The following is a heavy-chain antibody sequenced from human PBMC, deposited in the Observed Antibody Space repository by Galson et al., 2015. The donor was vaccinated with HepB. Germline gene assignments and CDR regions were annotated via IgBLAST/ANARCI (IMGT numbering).Heavy chain of an antibody. D-gene: IGHD4-11*01. Sequence: SVKVSCKASGYAFINYDINWVRQATGQGLEWMGWVNPNGGDTGYAQKFQGRVTMTTDTSTDTAYMELTSLTSEDTAVYYCARAALTPTEFCGQGTPVIVSS. CDR3: ARAALTPTEF. CDR2: VNPNGGDT. J-gene: IGHJ4*02. CDR1: GYAFINYD. V-gene: IGHV1-8*01.